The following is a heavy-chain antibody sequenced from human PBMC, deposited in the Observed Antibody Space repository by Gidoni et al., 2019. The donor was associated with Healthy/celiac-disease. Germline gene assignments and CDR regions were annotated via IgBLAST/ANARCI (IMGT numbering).Heavy chain of an antibody. J-gene: IGHJ4*02. CDR2: IIPIFGTA. Sequence: QVQLVQSGAEVKKPGSSVKVSCKASGGTFSSYAISWVRQAPGQGLEWMGGIIPIFGTANYAQKFQGRVTITADESTSTAYMELSSLRSEDTAVYYCATRTRSTIFGVVTLQGLYFDYWGQGTLVTVSS. CDR3: ATRTRSTIFGVVTLQGLYFDY. V-gene: IGHV1-69*01. CDR1: GGTFSSYA. D-gene: IGHD3-3*01.